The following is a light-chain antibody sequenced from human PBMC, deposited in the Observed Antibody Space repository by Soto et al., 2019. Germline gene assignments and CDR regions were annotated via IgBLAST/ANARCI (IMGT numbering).Light chain of an antibody. CDR1: QSLTNNY. Sequence: EIVLTQSPGTLSLSPGERATLSCRASQSLTNNYFAWYQQKPGQAPRLLIYGASSRATGIPDRFSGSGSGTEFTLTISNPQPDDFATYYCQQYNSYPCTFGQGTRLEIK. CDR3: QQYNSYPCT. CDR2: GAS. J-gene: IGKJ5*01. V-gene: IGKV3-20*01.